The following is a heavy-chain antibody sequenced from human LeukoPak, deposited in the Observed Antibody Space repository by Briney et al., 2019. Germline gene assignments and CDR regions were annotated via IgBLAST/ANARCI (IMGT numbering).Heavy chain of an antibody. Sequence: ASVKVSCKASGYTFTGYYMHWVRQAPGQGLEWMGWINPNSGGTNYAQKFQGRVTMTRDTSISTTYMELSRLRSDDTAVYYCARAAVRGEKSYYYMDVWGKGTTVTISS. CDR2: INPNSGGT. J-gene: IGHJ6*03. CDR3: ARAAVRGEKSYYYMDV. CDR1: GYTFTGYY. V-gene: IGHV1-2*02. D-gene: IGHD3-10*01.